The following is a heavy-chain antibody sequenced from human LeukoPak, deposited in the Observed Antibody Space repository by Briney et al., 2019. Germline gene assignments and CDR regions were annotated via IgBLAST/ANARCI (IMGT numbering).Heavy chain of an antibody. Sequence: GALRLSCAASVCTFRNFWMHWVRQVPGKGLLWVSQINRAGSMTTYVDSVKGRFTISRDNAKNTPFLQMNSLRVEYTGVYYCARPNTSSWYYLDVWGKGTAVTVSS. CDR1: VCTFRNFW. D-gene: IGHD6-13*01. J-gene: IGHJ6*03. V-gene: IGHV3-74*01. CDR2: INRAGSMT. CDR3: ARPNTSSWYYLDV.